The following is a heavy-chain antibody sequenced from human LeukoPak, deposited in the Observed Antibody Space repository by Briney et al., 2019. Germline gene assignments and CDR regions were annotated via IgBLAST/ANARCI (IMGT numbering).Heavy chain of an antibody. Sequence: SETLSLTCAVAGYSISSGYYWGWFRQPPGKGLEWIGCMYHSGSTYYNPSLKSRVTISVGTSKTQFSLKLSSVTAADTAVYYCARQGGSSSPYYYYYMDVWGKGTTVTVSS. CDR2: MYHSGST. V-gene: IGHV4-38-2*01. CDR1: GYSISSGYY. D-gene: IGHD6-13*01. CDR3: ARQGGSSSPYYYYYMDV. J-gene: IGHJ6*03.